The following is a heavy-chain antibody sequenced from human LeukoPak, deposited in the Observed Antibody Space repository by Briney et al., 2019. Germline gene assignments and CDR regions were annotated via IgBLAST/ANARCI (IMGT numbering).Heavy chain of an antibody. CDR1: GFTFSSFT. D-gene: IGHD5-18*01. CDR3: ARVDTVMAYYFDL. J-gene: IGHJ4*02. Sequence: GGSLRLSCAASGFTFSSFTIHWARQAPGKGLVWVSRIKSDGTSTTYADSVMGRFTISRHNSRNTLYLQMNSLRAEDTAVYYCARVDTVMAYYFDLWGQGTLVTVSS. V-gene: IGHV3-74*01. CDR2: IKSDGTST.